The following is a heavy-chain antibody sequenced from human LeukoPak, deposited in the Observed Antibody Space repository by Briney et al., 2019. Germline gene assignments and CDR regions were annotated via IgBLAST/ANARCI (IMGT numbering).Heavy chain of an antibody. CDR3: ARLQRWLPPGYYYMDV. Sequence: SETLSLTCAVYGEPFSGHYWTWIRQSPGKGLEWIGDVHDSGANNYNPSLKSRITILGDTSKNQFSLKLSSVSAADTAVYYCARLQRWLPPGYYYMDVWGKGTTVTVSS. CDR1: GEPFSGHY. V-gene: IGHV4-34*01. D-gene: IGHD5-24*01. CDR2: VHDSGAN. J-gene: IGHJ6*03.